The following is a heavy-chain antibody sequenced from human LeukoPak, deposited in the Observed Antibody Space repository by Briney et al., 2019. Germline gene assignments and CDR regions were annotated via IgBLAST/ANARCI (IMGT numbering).Heavy chain of an antibody. V-gene: IGHV5-51*01. D-gene: IGHD1-26*01. CDR2: IYPGDSDT. J-gene: IGHJ4*02. Sequence: GEPLKISCQGSGYRFTSYWIGWVRQLPGKGLEWMGIIYPGDSDTRYSPSFQGQVTISADKSISTAYLQWSSLKASDTAMYYCAREDSGSFDYWGQGTLVTVSS. CDR3: AREDSGSFDY. CDR1: GYRFTSYW.